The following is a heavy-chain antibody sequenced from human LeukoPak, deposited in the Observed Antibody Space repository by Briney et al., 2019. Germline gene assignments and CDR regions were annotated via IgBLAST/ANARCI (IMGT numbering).Heavy chain of an antibody. CDR2: IYTSGST. V-gene: IGHV4-61*02. J-gene: IGHJ4*02. Sequence: SETLSLTCTVSGGSISSSSYYWSWIRQPAGKGLEWIGRIYTSGSTNYNPSLKSRVTMSVDTSKNQFSLKLSSVTAADTAVYYCASLRRGEYYFDYWGQGTLVTVSS. CDR3: ASLRRGEYYFDY. CDR1: GGSISSSSYY. D-gene: IGHD1-14*01.